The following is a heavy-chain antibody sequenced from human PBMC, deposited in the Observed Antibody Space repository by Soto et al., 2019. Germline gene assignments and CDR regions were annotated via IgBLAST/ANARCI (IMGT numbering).Heavy chain of an antibody. V-gene: IGHV4-30-2*01. CDR2: IYHSGST. D-gene: IGHD3-10*01. Sequence: SETLSLTCAVSGGSISSGGYSWSWIRQPPGKGLEWIGYIYHSGSTYYNPSLKSRVTILVDRSKNQFSLKLSSVTAADTAVYFCARHDGSRSTDYWGQGTLVTVSS. CDR1: GGSISSGGYS. CDR3: ARHDGSRSTDY. J-gene: IGHJ4*02.